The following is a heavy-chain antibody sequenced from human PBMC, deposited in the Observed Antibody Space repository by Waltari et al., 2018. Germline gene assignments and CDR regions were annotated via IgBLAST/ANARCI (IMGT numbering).Heavy chain of an antibody. CDR3: ARPPTRGIDAFDI. V-gene: IGHV3-21*01. J-gene: IGHJ3*02. CDR2: ISSSSSYI. D-gene: IGHD3-16*01. CDR1: GFTFSSYS. Sequence: EVQLVESGGGLVKPGGSLRLSCAASGFTFSSYSMNWVRQAPGKGLEWVSSISSSSSYIYYADSVKGRSTISRDNAKNSLYLQMNSLRAEDTAVYYCARPPTRGIDAFDIWGQGTMVTVSS.